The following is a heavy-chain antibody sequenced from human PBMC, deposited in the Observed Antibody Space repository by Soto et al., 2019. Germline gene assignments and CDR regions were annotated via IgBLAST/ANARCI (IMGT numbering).Heavy chain of an antibody. CDR1: GFTFSSYA. V-gene: IGHV3-23*01. J-gene: IGHJ6*04. CDR2: ISGSGDST. D-gene: IGHD5-18*01. Sequence: GGSLRLSCGASGFTFSSYAMRWVRQAPGKGLEWVSAISGSGDSTYYADSVKGRFTISRDNSKNMVYLQMNSLRVEDTGVYFRARDTVDTDMRSRQYHFYYYGMDVWGKGTTVTVSS. CDR3: ARDTVDTDMRSRQYHFYYYGMDV.